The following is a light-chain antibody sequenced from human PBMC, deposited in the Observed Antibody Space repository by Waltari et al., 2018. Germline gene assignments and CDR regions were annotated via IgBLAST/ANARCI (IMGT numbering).Light chain of an antibody. CDR1: TSDVGDYNF. CDR2: DVT. V-gene: IGLV2-11*01. Sequence: QSALTQPRSVSGSPGQSVTISCTGTTSDVGDYNFVSWYQQHPGKAPKLMIYDVTKRPSCVPDRFSGSKSGHTASLTISVLQAEDEADYYCCSYAGRYNLVFGGGTMLTVL. J-gene: IGLJ2*01. CDR3: CSYAGRYNLV.